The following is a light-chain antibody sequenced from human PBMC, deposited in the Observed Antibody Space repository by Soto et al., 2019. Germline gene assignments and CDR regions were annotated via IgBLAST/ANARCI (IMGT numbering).Light chain of an antibody. J-gene: IGKJ5*01. CDR1: QSVTTR. CDR2: GAS. Sequence: IVLTQSPGTLSLSPGERVTLSCRASQSVTTRLAWYQHKPGQAPRLLIYGASSRATGIPDRFSGSGSGTDFTLTISRLEPEDFAVYYCQQYGSSPPITFGQGTRLEIK. CDR3: QQYGSSPPIT. V-gene: IGKV3-20*01.